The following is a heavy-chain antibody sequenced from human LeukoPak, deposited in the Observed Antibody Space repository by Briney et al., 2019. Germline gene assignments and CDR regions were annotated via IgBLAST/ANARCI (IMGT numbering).Heavy chain of an antibody. J-gene: IGHJ6*03. CDR3: AREGYYYGSGTFYYYYMDV. CDR2: IYSGGST. CDR1: GFTVSSNY. Sequence: GGSLRLSCAASGFTVSSNYMSWVRQAPGKGLEWVSVIYSGGSTYYADSVKGRFTISRDNSKNTLYLQMNSLRVDDTAVYYCAREGYYYGSGTFYYYYMDVWGKGTTVTISS. D-gene: IGHD3-10*01. V-gene: IGHV3-66*01.